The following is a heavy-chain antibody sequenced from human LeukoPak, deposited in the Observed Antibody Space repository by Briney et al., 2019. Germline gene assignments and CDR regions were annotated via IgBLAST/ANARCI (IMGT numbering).Heavy chain of an antibody. CDR3: ARGSIVAFFDY. D-gene: IGHD2-21*01. J-gene: IGHJ4*02. Sequence: SETLSLTCTVSGGSIGSNSYYWGWIRQPPGKGLEWIGSIYYSGSTYYNPSLKSRVTISVDTSKNQFSLKLSSVTAADTAVYYCARGSIVAFFDYWGQGTLVTVSS. CDR1: GGSIGSNSYY. CDR2: IYYSGST. V-gene: IGHV4-39*07.